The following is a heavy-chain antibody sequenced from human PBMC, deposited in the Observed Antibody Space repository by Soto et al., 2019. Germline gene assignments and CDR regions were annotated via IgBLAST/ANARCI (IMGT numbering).Heavy chain of an antibody. Sequence: QVQLPQSGPGLVKPSQTLSLTFAISGGSVSSNDAVWNRIRQSPSRGLEWLGRTYCRSIWQTEYAVSVKGRMTINPDASKNQFSLQLNSVTPEDTAMYYCARLVGNSWLDHWGQGTLVTVSA. V-gene: IGHV6-1*01. J-gene: IGHJ5*02. CDR3: ARLVGNSWLDH. CDR1: GGSVSSNDAV. CDR2: TYCRSIWQT. D-gene: IGHD6-6*01.